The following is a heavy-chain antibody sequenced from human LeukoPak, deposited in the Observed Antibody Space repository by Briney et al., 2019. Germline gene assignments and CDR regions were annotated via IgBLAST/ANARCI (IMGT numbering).Heavy chain of an antibody. V-gene: IGHV4-34*01. CDR2: INHSGST. Sequence: SETLSLTCAVYGGSFSGYYWSWIRQPPGKGLEWIGEINHSGSTNYNPSLKSRVTISVDTSKNQFSLKLSSVTAADTAVYYCAGSGDYYFDYWSQGTLVTVSS. J-gene: IGHJ4*02. CDR1: GGSFSGYY. D-gene: IGHD2-15*01. CDR3: AGSGDYYFDY.